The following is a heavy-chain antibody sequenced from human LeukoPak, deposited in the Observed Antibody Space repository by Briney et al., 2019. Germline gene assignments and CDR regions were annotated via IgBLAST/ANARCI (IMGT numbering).Heavy chain of an antibody. J-gene: IGHJ4*02. Sequence: GRSLRLSCAASGFTFSSYAMHWVRQAPGKGLEWVAVISYDGSNKYYADSVKGRFNISRDNSKNTLYLQMNSLRAEDTAVYYCARAGYDSSGYLYYFDYWGQGTLVTVSS. V-gene: IGHV3-30*04. D-gene: IGHD3-22*01. CDR3: ARAGYDSSGYLYYFDY. CDR1: GFTFSSYA. CDR2: ISYDGSNK.